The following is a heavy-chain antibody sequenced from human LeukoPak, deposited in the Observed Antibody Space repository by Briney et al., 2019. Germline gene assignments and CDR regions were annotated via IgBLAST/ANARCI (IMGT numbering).Heavy chain of an antibody. CDR1: GYTFTGQY. CDR3: ARDPVRGDGYCFDC. CDR2: INLNTGGT. Sequence: ASVKVSCKASGYTFTGQYMHWVRQAPGQGLEWMGWINLNTGGTNYAQKFQGRVTLTSDTSISTVYMEVSRLRSDDTAVYYCARDPVRGDGYCFDCWGQGTLVTVSS. D-gene: IGHD5-24*01. J-gene: IGHJ4*02. V-gene: IGHV1-2*02.